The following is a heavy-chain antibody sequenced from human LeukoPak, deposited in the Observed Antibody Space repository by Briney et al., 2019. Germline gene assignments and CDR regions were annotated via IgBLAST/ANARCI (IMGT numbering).Heavy chain of an antibody. J-gene: IGHJ4*02. V-gene: IGHV4-59*01. CDR2: IYYSGST. D-gene: IGHD3-22*01. Sequence: SETLSLTCTVSGGSISSYYWSWIRQPPGKGLEWIGYIYYSGSTDYNPSLKSRVTISVDTSKNQFSLKLSSVTAADTAVYYCARDDSSGYYYAYWGQGTLVTVST. CDR3: ARDDSSGYYYAY. CDR1: GGSISSYY.